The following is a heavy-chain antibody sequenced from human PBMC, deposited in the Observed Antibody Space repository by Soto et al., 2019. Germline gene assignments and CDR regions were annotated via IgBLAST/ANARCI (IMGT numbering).Heavy chain of an antibody. D-gene: IGHD3-16*01. Sequence: ASVKVSCKASGYTFTSYDINWVRQATGQWLEWMGWMNPICGNTGYAQKFQGRVTMTSITSISTAYLELSSLRSEDTAVYYCARGRIGGYWFDPWGQGTLVTVSS. V-gene: IGHV1-8*01. J-gene: IGHJ5*02. CDR2: MNPICGNT. CDR1: GYTFTSYD. CDR3: ARGRIGGYWFDP.